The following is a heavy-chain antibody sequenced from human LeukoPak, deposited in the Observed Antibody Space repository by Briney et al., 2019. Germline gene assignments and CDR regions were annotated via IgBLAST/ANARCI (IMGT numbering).Heavy chain of an antibody. J-gene: IGHJ4*02. CDR1: GGSISNYY. CDR2: IYYSGST. CDR3: AREVPPPAFYYDSSGYYFDY. V-gene: IGHV4-59*01. Sequence: SETLSLTCTVSGGSISNYYWSWIRQPPGKGLEWIGYIYYSGSTNYNPSLKSRVTISVDTSKNQFSLKLSSVTAADTAVYYCAREVPPPAFYYDSSGYYFDYWGQGTLVTVSS. D-gene: IGHD3-22*01.